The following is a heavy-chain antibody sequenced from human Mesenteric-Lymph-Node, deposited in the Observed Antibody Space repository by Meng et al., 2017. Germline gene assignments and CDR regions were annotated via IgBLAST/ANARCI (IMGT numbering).Heavy chain of an antibody. V-gene: IGHV4-39*01. CDR1: GGSIRSSSYY. J-gene: IGHJ4*02. D-gene: IGHD1-14*01. Sequence: QLQASGPVLVKPSETLSHPGTCSGGSIRSSSYYWAWIRQPPGEGLEWIGSVVYSGTTYYTSSLKSRVSISVDTSKNQFSLKLSSVTAADTAVYYCARHHHSPTFDYWGQGTLVTVSS. CDR3: ARHHHSPTFDY. CDR2: VVYSGTT.